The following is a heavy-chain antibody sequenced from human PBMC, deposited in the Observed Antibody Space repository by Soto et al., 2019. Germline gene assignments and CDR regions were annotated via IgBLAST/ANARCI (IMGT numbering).Heavy chain of an antibody. Sequence: QVQLVQSGAEVKKPGASVKVSCKTSGYTFTNFGLSWVRQAPGQGLEWMGWISAYNGNTNYAQNFQGRVTMTTDTSTSTADMKLRILRSDDTAVYYVARGGTPMGYRGQGTLVTVSS. CDR3: ARGGTPMGY. CDR1: GYTFTNFG. J-gene: IGHJ4*02. V-gene: IGHV1-18*01. CDR2: ISAYNGNT. D-gene: IGHD3-16*01.